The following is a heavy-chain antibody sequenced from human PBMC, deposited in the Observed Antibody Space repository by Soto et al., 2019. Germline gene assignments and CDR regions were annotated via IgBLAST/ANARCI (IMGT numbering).Heavy chain of an antibody. V-gene: IGHV1-8*01. CDR3: ARRAETNGWNGFGADKYYFDF. CDR1: VYSFNRYD. D-gene: IGHD1-1*01. CDR2: LNPNTGDS. J-gene: IGHJ4*02. Sequence: ASVNVSYQDSVYSFNRYDMYWVGQATGHGLEWMGWLNPNTGDSAYEQKCQCRISVTSDTSINTVDMEQSSLRSEDTAVYYCARRAETNGWNGFGADKYYFDFWGQGTLVTVSS.